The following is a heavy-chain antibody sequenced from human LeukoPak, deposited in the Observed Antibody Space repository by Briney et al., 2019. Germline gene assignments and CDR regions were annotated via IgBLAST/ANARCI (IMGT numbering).Heavy chain of an antibody. CDR2: INPNSGGT. V-gene: IGHV1-2*02. CDR1: GYTFTGYY. J-gene: IGHJ6*03. D-gene: IGHD2-15*01. Sequence: ASVKVSCKASGYTFTGYYMHWVRQAPGQGLEWMGWINPNSGGTNYAQKFQGRVTMTRDTSISTAYMELSRLRSDDTAVYYCAREARLLLPYYYMDVWGKGTTVTVSS. CDR3: AREARLLLPYYYMDV.